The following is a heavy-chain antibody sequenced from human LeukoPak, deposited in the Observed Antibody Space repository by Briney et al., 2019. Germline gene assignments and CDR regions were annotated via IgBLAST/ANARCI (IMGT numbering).Heavy chain of an antibody. CDR3: ARLRFESAVAGTGFDY. D-gene: IGHD6-19*01. CDR2: ISAYNGNT. Sequence: ASVKVSCKASGYTFTSYGISWVRQAPGQGLEWMGWISAYNGNTNYAQKLQGRDTMTTDTSTSTAYMELRSLRSDDTAVYYCARLRFESAVAGTGFDYWGQGTLVTVSS. CDR1: GYTFTSYG. J-gene: IGHJ4*02. V-gene: IGHV1-18*01.